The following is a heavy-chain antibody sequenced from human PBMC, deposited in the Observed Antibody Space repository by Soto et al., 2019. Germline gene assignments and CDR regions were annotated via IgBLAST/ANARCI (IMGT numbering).Heavy chain of an antibody. V-gene: IGHV1-69*12. J-gene: IGHJ4*02. CDR1: GGTFSSYA. CDR2: IVPIVGTT. D-gene: IGHD5-12*01. CDR3: VRVVAIPGYPDH. Sequence: QVQLVQSGAEVRQPASSVKVSCKTSGGTFSSYAISWVRQAPGQGLEWMGGIVPIVGTTTYAQKFPGRVTITADEATITAYMQLIRLRSDDTAVYYCVRVVAIPGYPDHWGQGTLVTVSS.